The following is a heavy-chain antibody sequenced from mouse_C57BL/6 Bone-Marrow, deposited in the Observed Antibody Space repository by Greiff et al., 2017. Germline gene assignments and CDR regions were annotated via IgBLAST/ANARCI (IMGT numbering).Heavy chain of an antibody. J-gene: IGHJ1*03. V-gene: IGHV7-1*01. CDR3: ARDAYYGSSSSWYFDV. Sequence: EVQVVESGGGLVQSGRSLRLSCATSGFTFSDFYMEWVRQAPGKGLEWIAASRNKANDYTTEYSASVKGRFIVSRDTSQSILYLQMNALRAEDTAIYYCARDAYYGSSSSWYFDVWGTGTTVTVAS. CDR1: GFTFSDFY. D-gene: IGHD1-1*01. CDR2: SRNKANDYTT.